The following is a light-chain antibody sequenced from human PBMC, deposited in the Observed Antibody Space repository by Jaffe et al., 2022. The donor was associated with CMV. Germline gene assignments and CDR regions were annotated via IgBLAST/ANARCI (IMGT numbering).Light chain of an antibody. V-gene: IGKV3-20*01. CDR3: QQYDSSPRT. CDR1: QTLYNNY. CDR2: GAS. Sequence: EIVLTQSPDTLSLSPGERATLSCRASQTLYNNYLAWYQQKPGQAPRLLIYGASSRVTGIPDRFSGSGSETDFTLTISGLEPEDFTLYFCQQYDSSPRTFGQGTRVEI. J-gene: IGKJ1*01.